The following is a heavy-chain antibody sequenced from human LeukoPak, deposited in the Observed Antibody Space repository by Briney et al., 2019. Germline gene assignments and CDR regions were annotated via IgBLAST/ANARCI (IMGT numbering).Heavy chain of an antibody. Sequence: SETLSLTCTVSGGSISSSSYYWGWIRQPPGKGLEWIGSIYYSGSTYYNPSLKSRVTISVDTSKNQFSLKLSSVTAADTAVYYXXXXXXGYNLRGFDYWGQGTLVTVSS. CDR3: XXXXXGYNLRGFDY. CDR1: GGSISSSSYY. J-gene: IGHJ4*02. V-gene: IGHV4-39*01. D-gene: IGHD5-24*01. CDR2: IYYSGST.